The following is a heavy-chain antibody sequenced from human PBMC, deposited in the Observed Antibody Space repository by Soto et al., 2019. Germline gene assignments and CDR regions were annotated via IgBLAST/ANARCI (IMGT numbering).Heavy chain of an antibody. D-gene: IGHD2-8*01. J-gene: IGHJ4*02. CDR3: ANWVEGAMVYFDY. Sequence: EVQLLESGGGLVQPGGSLRLSCAASGFTFSSYAMSWARQAPGKGLEWVSAISGSGHRAYYADSVKGRFTISRDNSKSTLYLHMYSVRADDTAVYYCANWVEGAMVYFDYWGQGTQVTVSS. CDR1: GFTFSSYA. CDR2: ISGSGHRA. V-gene: IGHV3-23*01.